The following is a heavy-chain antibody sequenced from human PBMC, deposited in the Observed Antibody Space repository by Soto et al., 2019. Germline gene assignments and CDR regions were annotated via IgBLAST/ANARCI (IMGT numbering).Heavy chain of an antibody. CDR2: ISGSGGST. D-gene: IGHD6-19*01. V-gene: IGHV3-23*01. CDR3: AKESEIAVAGPVDY. CDR1: GFTFSSYA. Sequence: GGSLRLSCAASGFTFSSYAMSWVRQAPGKGLEWVSAISGSGGSTYYADSVKGRFTISRDNSKNTLYLQMNSLRAEDTAVYYCAKESEIAVAGPVDYWGQGTLVTRLL. J-gene: IGHJ4*02.